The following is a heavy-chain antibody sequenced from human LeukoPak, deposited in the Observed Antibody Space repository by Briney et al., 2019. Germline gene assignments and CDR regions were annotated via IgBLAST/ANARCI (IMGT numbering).Heavy chain of an antibody. J-gene: IGHJ4*02. V-gene: IGHV4-4*07. CDR1: GGSITGYY. Sequence: SETLSLTCTVSGGSITGYYWNWMRQPAGKGLEWIGRVYPGGSSDYNSSLRSRVTMTVDTSKSQLSLRLASVTAAGAAIYFCTREHRDWEGSGYHMDYWGQGTLVTVSS. CDR2: VYPGGSS. D-gene: IGHD3-3*01. CDR3: TREHRDWEGSGYHMDY.